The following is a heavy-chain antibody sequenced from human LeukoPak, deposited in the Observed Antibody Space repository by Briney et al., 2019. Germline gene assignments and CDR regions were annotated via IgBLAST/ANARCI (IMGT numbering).Heavy chain of an antibody. CDR3: ARGRIAAPDYYFDY. J-gene: IGHJ4*02. CDR2: IYSGGDT. D-gene: IGHD6-13*01. V-gene: IGHV3-53*01. CDR1: GFTVSSNY. Sequence: GGSLRLSCAASGFTVSSNYMSWVRQAPGKGLEWGSVIYSGGDTYYADSVKGRFTISRDNSKNTLYLQMNSPRVEDTAVYYCARGRIAAPDYYFDYWGQGTLVTVSS.